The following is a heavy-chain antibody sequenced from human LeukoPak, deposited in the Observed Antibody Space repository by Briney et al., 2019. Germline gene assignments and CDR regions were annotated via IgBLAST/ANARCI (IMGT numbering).Heavy chain of an antibody. CDR1: GYTFTGYY. CDR2: IIPIFGTA. Sequence: ASVKVSCKASGYTFTGYYMHWVRQAPGQGLEWMGGIIPIFGTAIYPQKFQGRVTITTDESTSTAYMELSSLRSEDTAVYYCATDTGYGMDVWGQGTTVTVSS. D-gene: IGHD1-14*01. J-gene: IGHJ6*02. CDR3: ATDTGYGMDV. V-gene: IGHV1-69*05.